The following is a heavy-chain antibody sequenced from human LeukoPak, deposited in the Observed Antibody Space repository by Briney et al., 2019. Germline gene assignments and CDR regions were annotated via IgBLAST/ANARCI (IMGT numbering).Heavy chain of an antibody. J-gene: IGHJ4*02. CDR3: ARGQAASGY. CDR2: INHSGST. CDR1: GGSFSGYY. D-gene: IGHD6-13*01. Sequence: PSETLSLTCAVYGGSFSGYYWSWIRQPPGKGLEWIGEINHSGSTNYNPSLKSRVTISVDTSKNQFSLKLSSVTAADTAVYYCARGQAASGYWGQGTLVTVSS. V-gene: IGHV4-34*01.